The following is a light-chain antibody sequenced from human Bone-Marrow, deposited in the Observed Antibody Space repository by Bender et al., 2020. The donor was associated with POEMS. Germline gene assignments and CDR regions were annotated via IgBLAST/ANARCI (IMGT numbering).Light chain of an antibody. J-gene: IGLJ3*02. CDR3: CSYAGSSTWV. CDR1: SGDIGTYNY. Sequence: QSALTQPPSASGSPGESVTISCTGTSGDIGTYNYVSWYQQHPGTAPKLMIYEVNHRPSGISDRFSGSKSGNTASLTITGLQAEDEADYYCCSYAGSSTWVFGGGTKLTVL. V-gene: IGLV2-23*02. CDR2: EVN.